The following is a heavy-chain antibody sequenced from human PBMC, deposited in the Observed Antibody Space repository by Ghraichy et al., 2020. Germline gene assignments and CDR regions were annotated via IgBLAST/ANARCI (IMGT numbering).Heavy chain of an antibody. CDR1: GGSISSSSYY. D-gene: IGHD3-3*01. J-gene: IGHJ6*02. CDR2: IYYSGST. V-gene: IGHV4-39*01. CDR3: ARHWDGNTIFGVLRTYYYYGMDV. Sequence: SETLSLTCTVSGGSISSSSYYWGWIRQPPGKGLEWIGSIYYSGSTYYNPSLKSRVTISVDTSKNQFSLKLSSVTAADTAVYYCARHWDGNTIFGVLRTYYYYGMDVWGQGTTVTVSS.